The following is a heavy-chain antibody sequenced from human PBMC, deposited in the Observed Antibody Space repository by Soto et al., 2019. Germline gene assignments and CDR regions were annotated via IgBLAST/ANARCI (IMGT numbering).Heavy chain of an antibody. CDR2: ISYDGSNK. D-gene: IGHD6-19*01. J-gene: IGHJ4*02. Sequence: GGSLRLSCAASGFTFSSYAMHWVRQAPGKGLEWVAVISYDGSNKYYADSVKGRFTISRDNSKNTLYLQMNSLRAEDTAVYYCARGAHSIAVAGTQEIIPFDYWGQGTLVTVSS. V-gene: IGHV3-30-3*01. CDR3: ARGAHSIAVAGTQEIIPFDY. CDR1: GFTFSSYA.